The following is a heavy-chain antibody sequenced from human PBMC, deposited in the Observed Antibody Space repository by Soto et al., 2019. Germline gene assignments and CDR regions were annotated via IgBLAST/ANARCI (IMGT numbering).Heavy chain of an antibody. CDR3: ARGTKKLYCSGGSCYSRFDP. D-gene: IGHD2-15*01. CDR1: GGSFSGYY. V-gene: IGHV4-34*01. Sequence: SETLSLTCAVYGGSFSGYYWSWIRQPPGKGLEWIGEINHSGSTNYNPSLKSRVTISVDTSKNQFSLKLSSVTAADTAVYYCARGTKKLYCSGGSCYSRFDPWSQGTLVTVSS. CDR2: INHSGST. J-gene: IGHJ5*02.